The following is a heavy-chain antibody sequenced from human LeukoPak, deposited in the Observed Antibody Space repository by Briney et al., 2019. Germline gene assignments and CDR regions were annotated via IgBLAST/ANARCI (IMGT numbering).Heavy chain of an antibody. CDR1: GGSFSGYY. CDR3: ARLVVVPGGYDY. V-gene: IGHV4-34*01. Sequence: PSETLSLTCAVYGGSFSGYYWSWIRQPPGKGLEWIGEINHSGSTNYNPSLKSRVTISVDTSKNQFPLKLSSVTAADTAVYYCARLVVVPGGYDYWGQGTLVTVSS. J-gene: IGHJ4*02. CDR2: INHSGST. D-gene: IGHD2-2*01.